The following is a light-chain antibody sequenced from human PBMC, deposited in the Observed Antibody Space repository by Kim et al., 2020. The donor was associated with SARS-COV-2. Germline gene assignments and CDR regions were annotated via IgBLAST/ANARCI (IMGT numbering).Light chain of an antibody. CDR1: QSVSSSY. Sequence: SPGERATLSCRASQSVSSSYLAWYQQKPGQAPRLLIYGASSRATGIPDRFSGSGSGTDFTLTISRLEPEDFAVYYCQQYGSSPMYSFGQGTKLEIK. CDR3: QQYGSSPMYS. V-gene: IGKV3-20*01. CDR2: GAS. J-gene: IGKJ2*03.